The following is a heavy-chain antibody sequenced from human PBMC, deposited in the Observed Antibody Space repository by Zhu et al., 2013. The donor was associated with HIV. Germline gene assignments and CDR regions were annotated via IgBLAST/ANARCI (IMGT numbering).Heavy chain of an antibody. CDR1: GYTFTSYY. D-gene: IGHD3-22*01. CDR2: INPSGGST. Sequence: QVQLVQSGAEVKKPGASVKVSCKASGYTFTSYYLHWVRQAPGQGLEWMGIINPSGGSTSYAQKFQGRVTITADESTSTAYMELSSLRSEDTAVYYCARDGYDSSGSDYWGQGTLVTVSS. J-gene: IGHJ4*02. V-gene: IGHV1-46*01. CDR3: ARDGYDSSGSDY.